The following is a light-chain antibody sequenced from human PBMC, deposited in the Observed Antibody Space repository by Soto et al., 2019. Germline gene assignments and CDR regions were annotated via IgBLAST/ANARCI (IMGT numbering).Light chain of an antibody. CDR2: DAS. V-gene: IGKV1-5*01. CDR1: QSASNW. Sequence: IKMTQSPSTLSASVGDRVTITCRASQSASNWLTWYQQKPGKAPRLLIYDASSLESGVPSRFSGSGSGTEFTLTISSLRPDDFATYYCQQYNSYPWTFGQGTKVEIK. CDR3: QQYNSYPWT. J-gene: IGKJ1*01.